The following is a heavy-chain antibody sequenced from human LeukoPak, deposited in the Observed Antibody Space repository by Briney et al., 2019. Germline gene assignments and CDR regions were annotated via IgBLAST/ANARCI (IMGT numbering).Heavy chain of an antibody. Sequence: GGSLRLSCTASGFTFSSYEMNWVRQAPGKGLEWVSYISSSGSTIYYADSVKGRFTISRDNAKNSLYLQMNSLRAEDTAVYYCATAFGGVLDYWGQGILVTVSS. CDR1: GFTFSSYE. D-gene: IGHD3-16*01. V-gene: IGHV3-48*03. CDR3: ATAFGGVLDY. CDR2: ISSSGSTI. J-gene: IGHJ4*02.